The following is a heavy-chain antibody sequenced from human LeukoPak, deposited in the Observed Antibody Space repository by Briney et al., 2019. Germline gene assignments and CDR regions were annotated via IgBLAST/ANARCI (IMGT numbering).Heavy chain of an antibody. J-gene: IGHJ4*02. CDR1: GGTFSSYA. V-gene: IGHV1-69*13. CDR3: ARGYCSGGSCYLPN. CDR2: IIPIFGTA. D-gene: IGHD2-15*01. Sequence: ASVKVSCKASGGTFSSYAISWVRQAPGQGLEWMGGIIPIFGTANYAQKFQGRVTITADESTSTAYMELSSLRSEDTAVYYCARGYCSGGSCYLPNWGQGTLVTVSS.